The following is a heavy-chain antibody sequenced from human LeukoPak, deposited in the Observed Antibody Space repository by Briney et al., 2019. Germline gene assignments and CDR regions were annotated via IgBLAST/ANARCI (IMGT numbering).Heavy chain of an antibody. Sequence: GGSLRLSCAVSGFTFSNYWMSWVRQAPGKGLEWVANIKQDGSEKYYVDSVKGRFTISRDNAKKSVYLQMNSLRAEDTAVYYCARDRSLKSSGFFGYWGQGTLVTVSS. CDR1: GFTFSNYW. CDR3: ARDRSLKSSGFFGY. J-gene: IGHJ4*02. D-gene: IGHD6-19*01. V-gene: IGHV3-7*01. CDR2: IKQDGSEK.